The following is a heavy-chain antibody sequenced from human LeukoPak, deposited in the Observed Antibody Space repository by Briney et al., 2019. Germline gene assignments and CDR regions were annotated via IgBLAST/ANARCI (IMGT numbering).Heavy chain of an antibody. CDR2: IIPIFGTA. V-gene: IGHV1-69*13. CDR3: AREVGRFLEYSKGPTDV. CDR1: GGTFSSYA. J-gene: IGHJ6*02. Sequence: SVKVSCKASGGTFSSYAISWVRQAPGQGLEWMGGIIPIFGTANYAQKSQGRVTITADESTSTAYMELSSLRSEDTAVYYCAREVGRFLEYSKGPTDVWGQGTTVTVSS. D-gene: IGHD3-3*01.